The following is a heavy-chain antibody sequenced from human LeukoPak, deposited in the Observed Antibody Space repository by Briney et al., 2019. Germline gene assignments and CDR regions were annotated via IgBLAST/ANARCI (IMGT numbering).Heavy chain of an antibody. Sequence: SETLSLTCTVSGGSISSYYWSWIRQPAGKGLEWIGRIYTSGSTNYNPSLKSRVTMSVDTSKNQFSLRLSSVTAADTAVYYCARDLYQLLYGGDYYYYYMDVWGKGTTVTVSS. CDR1: GGSISSYY. CDR2: IYTSGST. D-gene: IGHD2-2*02. CDR3: ARDLYQLLYGGDYYYYYMDV. V-gene: IGHV4-4*07. J-gene: IGHJ6*03.